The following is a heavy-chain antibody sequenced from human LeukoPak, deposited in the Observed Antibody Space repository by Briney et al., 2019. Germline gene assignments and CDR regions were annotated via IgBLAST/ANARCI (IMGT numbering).Heavy chain of an antibody. J-gene: IGHJ4*02. Sequence: ASVKVSCKASGYTFTGYYMHWVRQAPGQGLEWMGWISAYNGNTNYAQKLQGRVTMTTDTSTSTAYMELRSLRSDDTAVYYCARELIVGANLGFDYWGQGTLVTVSS. V-gene: IGHV1-18*04. CDR2: ISAYNGNT. CDR3: ARELIVGANLGFDY. CDR1: GYTFTGYY. D-gene: IGHD1-26*01.